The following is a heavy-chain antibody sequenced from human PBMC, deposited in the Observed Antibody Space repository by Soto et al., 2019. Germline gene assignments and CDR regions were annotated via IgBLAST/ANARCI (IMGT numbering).Heavy chain of an antibody. CDR3: ARVRVGIESSVYYYPSQFAY. CDR1: GGKFIGYC. D-gene: IGHD3-22*01. J-gene: IGHJ4*02. V-gene: IGHV4-34*10. Sequence: PSVTMCVTRTVDGGKFIGYCGSWISKKTGKGLEWIGEINHSGSTNYNPSLKSRITMSVDTSENHFSLKLSSVTAADTAVYYCARVRVGIESSVYYYPSQFAYWGRETLVPVSS. CDR2: INHSGST.